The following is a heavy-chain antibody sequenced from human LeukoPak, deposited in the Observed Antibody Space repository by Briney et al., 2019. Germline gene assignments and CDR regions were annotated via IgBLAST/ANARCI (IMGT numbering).Heavy chain of an antibody. Sequence: SETLSLTCTVSGYSISSGYYWGWIRQPPGKGLEWIGTIYHSGSTYYNPSLKSRVTISVDTSKNQCSLKLTSVTAADTAVYYCARVRGYCSSTICYRYYFDYWGQGTLVTVSS. CDR2: IYHSGST. CDR3: ARVRGYCSSTICYRYYFDY. V-gene: IGHV4-38-2*02. CDR1: GYSISSGYY. D-gene: IGHD2-2*01. J-gene: IGHJ4*02.